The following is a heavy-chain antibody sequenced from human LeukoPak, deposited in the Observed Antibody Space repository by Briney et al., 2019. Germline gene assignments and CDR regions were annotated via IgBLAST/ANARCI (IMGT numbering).Heavy chain of an antibody. V-gene: IGHV3-33*01. Sequence: PGGSLRLSCAASGFIFSDYGMHWVRQAPGKGLEWVAVIWYDGTMKDSADSAKGRFTVSRDNSKDTLSLQMNSLRVEDTAVYYCARPFWSPHPTHAFDMWGQGTMVTASS. D-gene: IGHD3-3*01. J-gene: IGHJ3*02. CDR1: GFIFSDYG. CDR2: IWYDGTMK. CDR3: ARPFWSPHPTHAFDM.